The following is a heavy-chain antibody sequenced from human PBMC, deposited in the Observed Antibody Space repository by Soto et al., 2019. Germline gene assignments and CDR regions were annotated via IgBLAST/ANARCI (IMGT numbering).Heavy chain of an antibody. D-gene: IGHD6-13*01. CDR2: IYYSGST. J-gene: IGHJ4*02. CDR3: ARFSKLPAATGDY. V-gene: IGHV4-39*01. CDR1: GGSISSSSYY. Sequence: SETLSLTCTVSGGSISSSSYYWGWIRQPPGKGLEWIGSIYYSGSTYYNPSLKSRVTISVDTSKNQFSLKLSSVTAADTAVYYCARFSKLPAATGDYWGQGTLVTVSS.